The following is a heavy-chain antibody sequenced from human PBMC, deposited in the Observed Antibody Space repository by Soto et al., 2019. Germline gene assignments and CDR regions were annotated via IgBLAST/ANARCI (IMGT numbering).Heavy chain of an antibody. V-gene: IGHV1-2*02. CDR3: ARDLEGSILGRYYYYGMDV. Sequence: ASVKVSCKASGYTFTGYYMHWVRQAPGQGREWRGWINPNSGGTNYAQKFQGRVTMTSDTSISTAYMELSRLRSDDTAVYYCARDLEGSILGRYYYYGMDVWGQGTTVTVSS. D-gene: IGHD1-26*01. CDR1: GYTFTGYY. J-gene: IGHJ6*02. CDR2: INPNSGGT.